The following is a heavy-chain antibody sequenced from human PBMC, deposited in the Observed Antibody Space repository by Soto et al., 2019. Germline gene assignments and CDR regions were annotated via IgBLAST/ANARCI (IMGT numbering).Heavy chain of an antibody. CDR2: INSNGGST. V-gene: IGHV3-64*01. Sequence: EVQLVESGGGLVQPGGSLRLSCAASGFTFSSYAMYWVRQAPGKGLEYVSAINSNGGSTYYANSVKGRFTISRDNSKNTLYLQMGSLRAEDMAVYYCARTSQYYFDSWGQGTLVTVSS. CDR3: ARTSQYYFDS. CDR1: GFTFSSYA. J-gene: IGHJ4*02.